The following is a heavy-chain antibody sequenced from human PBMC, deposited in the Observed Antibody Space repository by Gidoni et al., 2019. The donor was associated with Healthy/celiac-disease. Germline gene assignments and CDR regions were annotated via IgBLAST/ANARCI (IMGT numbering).Heavy chain of an antibody. V-gene: IGHV1-2*04. D-gene: IGHD6-13*01. Sequence: QVPLVQSGAEVKKPGASVKVSCKASGYTFTGYSMHWVRQAPGQGLEWMGWINPNSGGTNYAQKFQGWVTMTRDTSISTAYMELSRLRSDDTAVYYCARGFGSSMGWFDPWGQGTLVTVSS. J-gene: IGHJ5*02. CDR1: GYTFTGYS. CDR3: ARGFGSSMGWFDP. CDR2: INPNSGGT.